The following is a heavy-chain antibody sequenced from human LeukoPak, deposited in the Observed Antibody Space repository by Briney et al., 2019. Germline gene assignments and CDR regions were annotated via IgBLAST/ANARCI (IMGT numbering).Heavy chain of an antibody. V-gene: IGHV3-23*01. CDR3: AKVVGTEQTRKTTLPPFDY. Sequence: GGSLRLSCEASGFTFNMYTMAWVRQTPWKGLEWVSGISGSGGSTHYRDSVKGRFTISRDNGKSTVYLQMINLRVEDTAVYHCAKVVGTEQTRKTTLPPFDYWGQGLLVTVSS. J-gene: IGHJ4*02. CDR1: GFTFNMYT. CDR2: ISGSGGST. D-gene: IGHD1/OR15-1a*01.